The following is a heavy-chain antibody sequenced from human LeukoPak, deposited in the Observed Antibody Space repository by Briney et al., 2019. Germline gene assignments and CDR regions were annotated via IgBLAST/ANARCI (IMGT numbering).Heavy chain of an antibody. V-gene: IGHV3-30*18. CDR3: AKDRATMVRGVIVYYYYGMDV. J-gene: IGHJ6*02. CDR1: GFTFSSYG. Sequence: GRSLRLSCAASGFTFSSYGMHWVRQAPGKGLEWVAVISYDGSNKYYADSVKGRLTISRDNSKNTLYLQMNSLRAEDTAVYYCAKDRATMVRGVIVYYYYGMDVWGQGTTVTVSS. CDR2: ISYDGSNK. D-gene: IGHD3-10*01.